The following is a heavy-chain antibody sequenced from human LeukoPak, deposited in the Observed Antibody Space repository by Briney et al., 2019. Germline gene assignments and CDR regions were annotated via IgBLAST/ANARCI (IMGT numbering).Heavy chain of an antibody. J-gene: IGHJ6*02. Sequence: SETPSLTCAVYGGSFSGYYWSWIRQPPGKGLEWIGEINHSGSTNYNPSLKSRVTISVDTSKNQFSLKLSPVTAADTAVYYCARWAMLSTYYYDSSGYYPPYYYGMDVWGQGTTVTVSS. CDR2: INHSGST. CDR1: GGSFSGYY. D-gene: IGHD3-22*01. CDR3: ARWAMLSTYYYDSSGYYPPYYYGMDV. V-gene: IGHV4-34*01.